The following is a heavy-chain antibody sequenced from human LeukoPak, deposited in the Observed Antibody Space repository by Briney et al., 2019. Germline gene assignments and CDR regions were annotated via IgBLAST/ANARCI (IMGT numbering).Heavy chain of an antibody. CDR2: ISGSGIST. V-gene: IGHV3-21*01. D-gene: IGHD1-26*01. Sequence: GGSLRLSCAASGFTFSSYAMNWVRQAPGKGLEWVSHISGSGISTYYADSVKGRFTISRDNAKNSLYLQMNSLRAEDTAVYYCVVGGAFPTWELLIFFDYWGQGTLVTVSS. CDR3: VVGGAFPTWELLIFFDY. CDR1: GFTFSSYA. J-gene: IGHJ4*02.